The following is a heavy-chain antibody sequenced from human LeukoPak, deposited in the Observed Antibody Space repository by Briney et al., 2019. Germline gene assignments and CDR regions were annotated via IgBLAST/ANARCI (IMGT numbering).Heavy chain of an antibody. D-gene: IGHD6-19*01. Sequence: TGGSLRLSCAASGFTFSSYAMSWVRQAPGKGLEWVSAISGSGGSTYYADSVKGRFTISRDNSKNTLYLQMNSLRAEDTAVYYCAKDQRIAVAGEFDYWGQGTLVTVSS. J-gene: IGHJ4*02. CDR2: ISGSGGST. CDR3: AKDQRIAVAGEFDY. V-gene: IGHV3-23*01. CDR1: GFTFSSYA.